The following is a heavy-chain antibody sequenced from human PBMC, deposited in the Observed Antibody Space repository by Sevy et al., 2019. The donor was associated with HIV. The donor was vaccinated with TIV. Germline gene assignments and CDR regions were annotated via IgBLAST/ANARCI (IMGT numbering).Heavy chain of an antibody. CDR1: GYSFSSHW. CDR2: IYPSDSET. J-gene: IGHJ4*02. Sequence: GESLKIYCMASGYSFSSHWIGWVRQKPGKGLEWVGIIYPSDSETTYSPSFQGQVTISADKSINTAYLQWSSLKASDSAMYYCARQKRSADFLDYWAQGTLVTVSS. D-gene: IGHD2-21*02. V-gene: IGHV5-51*01. CDR3: ARQKRSADFLDY.